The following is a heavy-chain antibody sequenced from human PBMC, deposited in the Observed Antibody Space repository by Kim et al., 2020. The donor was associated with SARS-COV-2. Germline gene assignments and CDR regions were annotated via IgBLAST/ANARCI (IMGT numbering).Heavy chain of an antibody. D-gene: IGHD6-19*01. V-gene: IGHV7-4-1*02. CDR2: INTNTGNP. CDR3: VRGSVQGYSSAMGDY. CDR1: GYTFTSCA. J-gene: IGHJ4*02. Sequence: ASVKVSCKASGYTFTSCAMHWVRQAPGQGLEWMGWINTNTGNPTYGQGFKGRFVFSLDTSVSTAYLQISSLEADDSAVYYCVRGSVQGYSSAMGDYWGQGTLVIVSS.